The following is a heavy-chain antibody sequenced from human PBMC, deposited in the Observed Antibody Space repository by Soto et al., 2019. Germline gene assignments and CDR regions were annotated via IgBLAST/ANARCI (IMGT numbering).Heavy chain of an antibody. CDR2: ISSSSSYT. CDR1: GFTFSDYY. CDR3: ARDKGPQWLEENWFDP. J-gene: IGHJ5*02. D-gene: IGHD6-19*01. V-gene: IGHV3-11*06. Sequence: QVQLVESGGGLVKPGGSLRLSCAASGFTFSDYYMSWIRQAPGKGLEWVSYISSSSSYTNYADSVKGRFTISRDNAKNSLYLQMNSLRAEDTAVYYCARDKGPQWLEENWFDPWGQGTLVTVSS.